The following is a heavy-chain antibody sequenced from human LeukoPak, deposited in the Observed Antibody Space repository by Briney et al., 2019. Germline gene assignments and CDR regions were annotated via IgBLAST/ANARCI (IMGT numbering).Heavy chain of an antibody. CDR3: PSRFWTGPIAS. D-gene: IGHD3/OR15-3a*01. V-gene: IGHV4-39*07. Sequence: SETLSLTCTVSGGSIRGSSYYWGWIRQTPGKGLEWIGSIYYSGSTYYNPSLKSRVTISVDTSKNHFSLKLSSVTAADTAVYYGPSRFWTGPIASWGQGTLVTVSS. J-gene: IGHJ4*02. CDR2: IYYSGST. CDR1: GGSIRGSSYY.